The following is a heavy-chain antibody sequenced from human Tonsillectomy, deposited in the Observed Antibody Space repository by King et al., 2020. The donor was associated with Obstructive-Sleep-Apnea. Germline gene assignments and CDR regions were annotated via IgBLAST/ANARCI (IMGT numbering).Heavy chain of an antibody. Sequence: VQLVQSGAEVKKPGSSVKVSCKASGGTFSSYAISWVRQAPGQGLEWMGGIIPILGIANYAQKFQGRVTITADKSTSTAYMELSRLRSEDTAVYYCAKDCSSTSCDESDYWGQGTLVTVSS. CDR3: AKDCSSTSCDESDY. J-gene: IGHJ4*02. CDR1: GGTFSSYA. D-gene: IGHD2-2*01. V-gene: IGHV1-69*10. CDR2: IIPILGIA.